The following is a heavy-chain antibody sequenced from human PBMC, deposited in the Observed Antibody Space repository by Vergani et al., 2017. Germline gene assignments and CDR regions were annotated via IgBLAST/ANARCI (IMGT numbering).Heavy chain of an antibody. CDR3: ATLTQGVVPAAHDAFDI. D-gene: IGHD2-2*01. V-gene: IGHV1-69*11. Sequence: QVQLVQSGAEVKKPGSSVKVSCKASGGTFSSYAISWVRQAPGQGLEWMGRIIPILGTANYAQKFQGRVTITADESMSTAYMELSSLRSEDTAVYYCATLTQGVVPAAHDAFDIWGQGTMVTVSS. CDR2: IIPILGTA. CDR1: GGTFSSYA. J-gene: IGHJ3*02.